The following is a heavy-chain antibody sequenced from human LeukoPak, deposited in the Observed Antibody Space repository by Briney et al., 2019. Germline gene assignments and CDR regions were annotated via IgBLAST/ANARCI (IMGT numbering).Heavy chain of an antibody. D-gene: IGHD3-10*01. Sequence: PSGTLSLTCTVAGGSINYYYWSWIRQAPGKGLEWIGYIYSSGSTNYNASLKSRVTISVDASKNEVSLKLRSVTAADTAVYYCARELVVSYDSGSSYVHAFDLWGQGTKITVSS. CDR3: ARELVVSYDSGSSYVHAFDL. CDR1: GGSINYYY. CDR2: IYSSGST. V-gene: IGHV4-59*01. J-gene: IGHJ3*01.